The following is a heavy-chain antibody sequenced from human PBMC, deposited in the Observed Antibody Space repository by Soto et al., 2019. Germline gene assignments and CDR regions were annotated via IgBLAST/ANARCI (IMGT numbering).Heavy chain of an antibody. Sequence: GGSLRLSCAASGFTFSSYSMNWVRQAPGEGLEWVSSISSSSSYIYYADSVKGRFTISRDNAKNSLYLQMNSLRAEDTAVYYCARDLYSGSPVHWFDPWGQGTLVTVSS. CDR2: ISSSSSYI. CDR1: GFTFSSYS. D-gene: IGHD1-26*01. V-gene: IGHV3-21*01. J-gene: IGHJ5*02. CDR3: ARDLYSGSPVHWFDP.